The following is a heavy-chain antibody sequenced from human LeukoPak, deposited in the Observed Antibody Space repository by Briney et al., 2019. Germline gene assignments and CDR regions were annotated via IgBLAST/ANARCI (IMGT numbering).Heavy chain of an antibody. D-gene: IGHD3-10*01. Sequence: GGSLRLSCAGSGFTLSHYSMNWVRQAPGKGLEWVASFGSDLSFRSVADSVKGRFTISRDNSKNTLYLQMNSLRAEDTAVYYCAKAAALVGSFRRYFDYWGQGTLVTVSS. V-gene: IGHV3-21*01. CDR2: FGSDLSFR. CDR3: AKAAALVGSFRRYFDY. J-gene: IGHJ4*02. CDR1: GFTLSHYS.